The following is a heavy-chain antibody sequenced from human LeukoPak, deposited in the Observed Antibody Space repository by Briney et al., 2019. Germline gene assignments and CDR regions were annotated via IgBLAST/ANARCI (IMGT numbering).Heavy chain of an antibody. CDR2: IYTSGST. Sequence: WETLSLICAVSGGSISRYYWSWIRQPAAKGLEWIGRIYTSGSTNYNPSLKSRVTMSVDTSKNQFSLKLSSVTAADTAVYYCAREGPLAVAYNWFDPWGQGTLVTVSS. CDR1: GGSISRYY. V-gene: IGHV4-4*07. CDR3: AREGPLAVAYNWFDP. J-gene: IGHJ5*02. D-gene: IGHD6-19*01.